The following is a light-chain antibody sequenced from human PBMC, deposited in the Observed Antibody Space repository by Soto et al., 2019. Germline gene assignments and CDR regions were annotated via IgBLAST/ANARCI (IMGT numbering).Light chain of an antibody. Sequence: EIVLTQSPGTLSLSPGERATLSCRASQSVTSSTYLAWYQQKTGQAPRLLIYGASSRAAGVPDRFSGSGSGTDFTLSISRLEPEDFAVYYCQQYGDSPITFCGGTKVE. V-gene: IGKV3-20*01. CDR3: QQYGDSPIT. CDR2: GAS. J-gene: IGKJ4*01. CDR1: QSVTSSTY.